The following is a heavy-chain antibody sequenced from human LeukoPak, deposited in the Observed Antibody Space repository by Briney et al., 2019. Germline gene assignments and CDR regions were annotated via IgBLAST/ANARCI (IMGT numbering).Heavy chain of an antibody. J-gene: IGHJ3*02. D-gene: IGHD1-26*01. CDR2: IIPILGIA. V-gene: IGHV1-69*04. CDR1: GGTFSSYA. Sequence: SVKVSCKASGGTFSSYAISWVRQAPGQGLEWMGRIIPILGIANYAQKFQGRVTITADKSTSTAYMELSSLRSEDTAVYYCARRTISGSPGGDAFDIWGQGTMVTVSS. CDR3: ARRTISGSPGGDAFDI.